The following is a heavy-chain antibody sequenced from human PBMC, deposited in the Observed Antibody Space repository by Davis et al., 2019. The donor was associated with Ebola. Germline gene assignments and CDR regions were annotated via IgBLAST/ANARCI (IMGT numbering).Heavy chain of an antibody. CDR1: GYNFASHA. Sequence: AASVKVSCKASGYNFASHALCWVRQAPGRGLEWVAYINPYDGNPKYGQNFQGRVTVTTDTSTSTGYIELRSLRSDDTSIYYCARLPLYSGSYFNFDSWGQGTQVTVSS. D-gene: IGHD1-26*01. J-gene: IGHJ4*02. CDR3: ARLPLYSGSYFNFDS. V-gene: IGHV1-18*01. CDR2: INPYDGNP.